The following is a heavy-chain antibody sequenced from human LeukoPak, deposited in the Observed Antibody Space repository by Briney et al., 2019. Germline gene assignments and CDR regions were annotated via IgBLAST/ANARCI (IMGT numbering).Heavy chain of an antibody. D-gene: IGHD3-10*01. J-gene: IGHJ5*02. CDR2: ISGSGSGGST. CDR3: AKEGRWGYYGSFDP. V-gene: IGHV3-23*01. Sequence: GGSLRLSCAASGFTFSSSAMSWVRQAPGKGLEWVSSISGSGSGGSTYYADSVKGRFTISRDNSKNTLYLQMNSLRAEDTAVYYCAKEGRWGYYGSFDPWGQGTLVTVSS. CDR1: GFTFSSSA.